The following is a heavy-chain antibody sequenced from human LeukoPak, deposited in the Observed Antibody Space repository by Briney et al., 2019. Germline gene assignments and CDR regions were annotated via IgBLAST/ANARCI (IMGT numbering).Heavy chain of an antibody. V-gene: IGHV3-74*01. D-gene: IGHD4-17*01. CDR1: GFTFSSYW. CDR3: ASGYGDYAFDI. Sequence: PGGSLRLSCAASGFTFSSYWMHWVRQAPGKGLVWVSRINSDGSTTSYADSVKGRFTISRDNAKNTLYLQMNSLRAEDTAVYYCASGYGDYAFDIWGQGTMVTVSS. J-gene: IGHJ3*02. CDR2: INSDGSTT.